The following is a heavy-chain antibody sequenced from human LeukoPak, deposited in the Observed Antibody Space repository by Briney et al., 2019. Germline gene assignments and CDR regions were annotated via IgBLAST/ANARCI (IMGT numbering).Heavy chain of an antibody. J-gene: IGHJ5*02. CDR2: IYYSGST. Sequence: SETLSLTCTVSGGSVSSGSYYWSWIRQPPGKGLEWIGYIYYSGSTNYNPSLKSRVTISVDTSKNQFSLKLSSVTAADTAVYYCASPRSYYDSSGYYISWGQGTLVTVSS. CDR1: GGSVSSGSYY. CDR3: ASPRSYYDSSGYYIS. D-gene: IGHD3-22*01. V-gene: IGHV4-61*01.